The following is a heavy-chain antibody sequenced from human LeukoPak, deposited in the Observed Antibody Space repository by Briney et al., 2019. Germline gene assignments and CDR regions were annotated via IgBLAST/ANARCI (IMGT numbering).Heavy chain of an antibody. J-gene: IGHJ5*02. CDR2: IYYSGST. Sequence: SETLSLTCTVSGGSVSSGSYYWSWIRQPPGKGLEWIGYIYYSGSTNYNPSLKSRVTISVDTSKNQFSLKLSSVTAADTAVYYCASPRSYYDSSGYYISWGQGTLVTVSS. CDR1: GGSVSSGSYY. CDR3: ASPRSYYDSSGYYIS. D-gene: IGHD3-22*01. V-gene: IGHV4-61*01.